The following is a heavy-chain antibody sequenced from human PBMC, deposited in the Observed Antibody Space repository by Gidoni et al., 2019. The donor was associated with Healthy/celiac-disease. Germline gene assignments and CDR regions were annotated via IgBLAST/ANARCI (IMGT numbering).Heavy chain of an antibody. CDR2: INHSGST. J-gene: IGHJ4*02. CDR1: GGSFSGYY. Sequence: QVQLQQWGAGPLKPSATLSLTCAVYGGSFSGYYWSWIRQPPGQGLQWIGEINHSGSTNYNPSRKRRGTISVDTSKNQCSLKLSSVTAADTAVYYCARGGSYYDSSVGYWGQGTLVTVSS. D-gene: IGHD3-22*01. V-gene: IGHV4-34*01. CDR3: ARGGSYYDSSVGY.